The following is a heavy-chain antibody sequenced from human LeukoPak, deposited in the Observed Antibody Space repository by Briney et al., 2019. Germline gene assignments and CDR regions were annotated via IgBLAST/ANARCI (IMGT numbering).Heavy chain of an antibody. CDR2: ISGSGGST. CDR3: AKVYLVRGVTRYYFDY. D-gene: IGHD3-10*01. V-gene: IGHV3-23*01. CDR1: GFTFSSYA. Sequence: TGGSLGLSCAASGFTFSSYAMSWVRQAPGKGLEWVSAISGSGGSTYYADSVKGRFTISRDNSKNTLYLQMNSLRAEDTAVYYCAKVYLVRGVTRYYFDYWGQGTLVTVSS. J-gene: IGHJ4*02.